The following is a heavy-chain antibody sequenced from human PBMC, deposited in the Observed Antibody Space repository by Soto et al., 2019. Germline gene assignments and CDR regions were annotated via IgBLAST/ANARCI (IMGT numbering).Heavy chain of an antibody. D-gene: IGHD6-13*01. Sequence: SETLSLTCTVSGGSISSYYWSWIRQPPGKGLGWIGYFYYSGSTNFNTSLKSRAIISVDTSKNQFSLRLTSVTAADTAVYFCSRGFASSWYFFDPWGQGTLVTVSS. V-gene: IGHV4-59*01. CDR1: GGSISSYY. J-gene: IGHJ5*02. CDR3: SRGFASSWYFFDP. CDR2: FYYSGST.